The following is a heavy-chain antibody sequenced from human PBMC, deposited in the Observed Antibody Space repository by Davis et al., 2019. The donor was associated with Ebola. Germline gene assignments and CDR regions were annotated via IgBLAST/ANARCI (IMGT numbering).Heavy chain of an antibody. CDR1: GYTFTSYA. CDR2: INAGNGNT. Sequence: AASVKVSCKASGYTFTSYAMHWVRQAPGQRLEWMGWINAGNGNTKYSQKFQGRVTITRDTSASTAYMELSSLRSGDTAVYYCARDQTYYSNYVNFDYWGQGTLVTVSS. J-gene: IGHJ4*02. D-gene: IGHD4-11*01. CDR3: ARDQTYYSNYVNFDY. V-gene: IGHV1-3*01.